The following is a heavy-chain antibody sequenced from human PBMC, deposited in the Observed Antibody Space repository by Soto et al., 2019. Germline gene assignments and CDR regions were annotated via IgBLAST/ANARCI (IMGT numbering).Heavy chain of an antibody. D-gene: IGHD5-12*01. V-gene: IGHV1-69*12. Sequence: QVQLEQSGAEVQKPGSSVKVSCKASGGTFSSSALSWVRQAPGQGLEWMGGIMPVFPTPDYAQKFQDRVTITADASTSTTNMELSGLRSEDTAIYYCARDKDRLQLGGNYYYILDVWGQGTTVIVSS. CDR2: IMPVFPTP. CDR1: GGTFSSSA. CDR3: ARDKDRLQLGGNYYYILDV. J-gene: IGHJ6*02.